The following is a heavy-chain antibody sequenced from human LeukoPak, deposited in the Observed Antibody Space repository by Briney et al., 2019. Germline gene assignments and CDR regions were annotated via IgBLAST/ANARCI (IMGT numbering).Heavy chain of an antibody. J-gene: IGHJ5*02. CDR2: INPNSGKT. D-gene: IGHD6-13*01. Sequence: ASVKVSCKASGYTLTSYDINWVRQATGQGLEWMGWINPNSGKTGYAQKFQDRVTITRNTSISTAYMEVSSLRSDDTAVYYCARGKGSSWYRWFDPWGQGTLVTVSS. CDR3: ARGKGSSWYRWFDP. CDR1: GYTLTSYD. V-gene: IGHV1-8*01.